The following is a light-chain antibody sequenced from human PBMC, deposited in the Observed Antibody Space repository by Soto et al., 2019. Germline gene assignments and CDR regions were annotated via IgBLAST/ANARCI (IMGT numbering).Light chain of an antibody. CDR1: QSISSW. Sequence: DIQMTQSPSTLSASVGDRVTITCRASQSISSWLAWYQQKPGKAPKTLIYDASSLESGVPSRFSGSGSGTEFTLTISSLQPDDFATYYCQQYKSYWTFGQGTKVEIE. V-gene: IGKV1-5*01. J-gene: IGKJ1*01. CDR3: QQYKSYWT. CDR2: DAS.